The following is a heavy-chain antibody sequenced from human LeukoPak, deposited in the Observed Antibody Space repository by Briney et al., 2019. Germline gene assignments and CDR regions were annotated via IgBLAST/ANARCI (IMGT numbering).Heavy chain of an antibody. V-gene: IGHV3-7*01. J-gene: IGHJ1*01. D-gene: IGHD6-13*01. CDR1: GFTFSSFW. Sequence: GGSLRLSCTTSGFTFSSFWMSWLRQAPGKGLEWVANIRQDGKEKYYVDSVKGRFTISRDNAKKSLDLQMNSLRAEDTAVYHCARDVAGPSVHWGQGTLVTVAS. CDR2: IRQDGKEK. CDR3: ARDVAGPSVH.